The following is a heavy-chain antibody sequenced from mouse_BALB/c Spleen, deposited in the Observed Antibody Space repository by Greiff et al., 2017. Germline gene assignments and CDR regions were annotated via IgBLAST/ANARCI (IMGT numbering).Heavy chain of an antibody. V-gene: IGHV5-17*02. J-gene: IGHJ4*01. CDR2: ISSGSSTI. D-gene: IGHD1-1*01. CDR3: ARSYGSMDY. CDR1: GFTFSSFG. Sequence: DVQLVESGGGLVQPGGSRKLSCAASGFTFSSFGMHWVRQAPEKGLEWVAYISSGSSTIYYADTVKGRFTISRDNPKNTLFLQMTSLRSEDTAMYYCARSYGSMDYWGQGTSVTVSS.